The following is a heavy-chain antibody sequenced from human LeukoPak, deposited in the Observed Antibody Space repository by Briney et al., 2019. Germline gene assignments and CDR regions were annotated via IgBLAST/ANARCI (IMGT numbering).Heavy chain of an antibody. Sequence: GGSLRLSCAATGFTLSDYYMSWIRQAPGKGLEWVSYISSSGSTIYYTDSVKGRFTISRDNAKNSLYLQMNSLRAEDTAVYYCARDDLWFGELSAEYFHHWGQGTLVTVSS. CDR2: ISSSGSTI. D-gene: IGHD3-10*01. J-gene: IGHJ1*01. V-gene: IGHV3-11*04. CDR1: GFTLSDYY. CDR3: ARDDLWFGELSAEYFHH.